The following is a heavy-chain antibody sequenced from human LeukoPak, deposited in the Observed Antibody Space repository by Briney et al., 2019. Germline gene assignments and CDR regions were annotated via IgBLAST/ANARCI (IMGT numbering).Heavy chain of an antibody. Sequence: KPSETLSLTCAVYGGSFSGYYWSWIRQPPGKGLEWIGEINHSGSTNYNPSLKSRVTISVDTPKNQFSLKLSSVTAADTAVYYCARHRYYYDSSGYCFDYWGQGTLVTVSS. CDR2: INHSGST. D-gene: IGHD3-22*01. CDR3: ARHRYYYDSSGYCFDY. J-gene: IGHJ4*02. V-gene: IGHV4-34*01. CDR1: GGSFSGYY.